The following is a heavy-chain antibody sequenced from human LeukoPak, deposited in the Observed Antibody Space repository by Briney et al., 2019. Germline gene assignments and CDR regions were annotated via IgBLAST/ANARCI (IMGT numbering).Heavy chain of an antibody. CDR3: ARDGHIMVQEFGEVNYYYYGMDV. J-gene: IGHJ6*02. Sequence: SETLSLTCTVSGGSISSYYWSWIRQPAGKGLEWIGRIYTSGSTNYNPSLKSRVTMSVDTSKNQFSLKLSSVTAADTAVYYCARDGHIMVQEFGEVNYYYYGMDVWGQGTTVTVSS. V-gene: IGHV4-4*07. D-gene: IGHD3-10*01. CDR2: IYTSGST. CDR1: GGSISSYY.